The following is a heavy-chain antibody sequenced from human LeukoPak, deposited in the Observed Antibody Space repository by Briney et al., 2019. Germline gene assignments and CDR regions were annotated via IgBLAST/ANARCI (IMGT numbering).Heavy chain of an antibody. V-gene: IGHV4-34*01. J-gene: IGHJ4*02. CDR1: GGSFSGYY. CDR3: ARSYGDTDY. Sequence: SETLSLTCAVYGGSFSGYYWSWIRQPPGKGLEWIGEINHSGSTNYNPSLKSRVTISVGTSKDQFSLKLSSVTAADTAVYYCARSYGDTDYWGQGTLVTVSS. CDR2: INHSGST. D-gene: IGHD4-17*01.